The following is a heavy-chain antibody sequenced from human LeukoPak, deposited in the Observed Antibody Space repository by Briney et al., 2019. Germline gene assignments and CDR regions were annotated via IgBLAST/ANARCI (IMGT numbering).Heavy chain of an antibody. CDR1: GYTLTGYY. V-gene: IGHV1-2*02. D-gene: IGHD6-19*01. J-gene: IGHJ4*02. Sequence: ASVKLSCKPSGYTLTGYYLHWVRQAPGQGLEWMWWINPNTGATIYAEKFQGRVTMTRDKSIDTAYLEMRSLRSDDTAVYYCARDRVGSGWPRPWYFEFWGQGTLITVSS. CDR3: ARDRVGSGWPRPWYFEF. CDR2: INPNTGAT.